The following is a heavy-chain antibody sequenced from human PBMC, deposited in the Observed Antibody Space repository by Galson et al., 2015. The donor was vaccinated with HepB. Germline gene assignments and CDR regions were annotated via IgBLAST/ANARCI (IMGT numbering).Heavy chain of an antibody. J-gene: IGHJ4*02. V-gene: IGHV3-30*18. CDR2: ISYDGSNK. Sequence: SLRLSCAASGFTFSSYGMHWVRQAPGKGLEWVAVISYDGSNKYYADSVKGRFTISRDNSKNTLYLQMNSLRAEDTAVYYCAKSSWFDYWGQGTLVTVSS. CDR3: AKSSWFDY. D-gene: IGHD6-6*01. CDR1: GFTFSSYG.